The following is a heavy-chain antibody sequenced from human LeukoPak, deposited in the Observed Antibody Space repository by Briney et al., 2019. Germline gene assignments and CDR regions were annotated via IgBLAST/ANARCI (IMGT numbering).Heavy chain of an antibody. J-gene: IGHJ4*02. CDR1: GYTFTSYG. CDR3: ARARNYYGSGSYYNPPYYFDY. CDR2: ISAYNGNT. V-gene: IGHV1-18*01. Sequence: ASVTVSCKASGYTFTSYGISWVRQAPGQGLEWMGWISAYNGNTNYAQKLQGRVTMTTDTSTSTAYMELRSLRSDDTAVYYCARARNYYGSGSYYNPPYYFDYWGQGTLVTVSS. D-gene: IGHD3-10*01.